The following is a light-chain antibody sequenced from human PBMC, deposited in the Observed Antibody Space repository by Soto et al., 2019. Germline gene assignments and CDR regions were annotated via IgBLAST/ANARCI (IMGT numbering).Light chain of an antibody. CDR1: SSDIGSYNL. CDR3: SSYAGSNVLVV. CDR2: EGS. Sequence: QSALTQPGSVSVSPGQSITISCSGTSSDIGSYNLVSWYQQNPGKAPKVIIFEGSRLPSGVSSRFSGSKSGNTASLTISGLRPEDEADYYCSSYAGSNVLVVFGGGTKLTVL. V-gene: IGLV2-23*01. J-gene: IGLJ2*01.